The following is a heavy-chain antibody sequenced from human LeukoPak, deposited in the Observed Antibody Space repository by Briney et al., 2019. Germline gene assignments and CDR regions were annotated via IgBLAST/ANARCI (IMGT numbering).Heavy chain of an antibody. V-gene: IGHV4-59*08. CDR1: GGSISSYY. Sequence: PSETLSLTCTVSGGSISSYYWSWIRQPPGKGLEWIGYIYYSGSTNYNPSLKGRVTISVDTSKNQVSLKLSSVTAADTAVYYCARHFCSGDNCYYFDYWGQGTLVTVSS. J-gene: IGHJ4*02. CDR2: IYYSGST. D-gene: IGHD2-15*01. CDR3: ARHFCSGDNCYYFDY.